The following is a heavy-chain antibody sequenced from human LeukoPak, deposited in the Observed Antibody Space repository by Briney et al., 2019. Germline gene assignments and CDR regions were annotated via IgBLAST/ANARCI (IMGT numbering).Heavy chain of an antibody. V-gene: IGHV3-30*02. CDR2: IRHDGSNK. CDR3: APGNIN. D-gene: IGHD1-14*01. Sequence: GGSLRLSCAASGFTFSNYRMNWVRQAPGKGLEWVAFIRHDGSNKNYADSVKGRFTISRDNSKNTLYLQMNSLRAEDTAVYYCAPGNINWGQGTLVTVSS. CDR1: GFTFSNYR. J-gene: IGHJ4*02.